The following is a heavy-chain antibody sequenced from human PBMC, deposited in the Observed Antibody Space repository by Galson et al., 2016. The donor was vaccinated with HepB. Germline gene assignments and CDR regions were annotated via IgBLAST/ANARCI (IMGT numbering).Heavy chain of an antibody. CDR3: VRSPPGSGYFLLYDFEC. Sequence: SLRLSCAASGFSVSSNYLSWVRQVPGKGLEWVSVIYSRGNTYYADSVKGRFTLSRDSSKNTLYLQMDSLRAEDTAMYYCVRSPPGSGYFLLYDFECWGQGTPVTVSS. CDR1: GFSVSSNY. D-gene: IGHD3-3*01. J-gene: IGHJ4*02. V-gene: IGHV3-53*01. CDR2: IYSRGNT.